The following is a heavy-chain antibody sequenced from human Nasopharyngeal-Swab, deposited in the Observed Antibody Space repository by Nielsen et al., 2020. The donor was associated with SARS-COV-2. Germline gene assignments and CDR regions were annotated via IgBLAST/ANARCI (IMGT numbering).Heavy chain of an antibody. CDR1: GLTFSSYG. J-gene: IGHJ3*02. Sequence: GESLKISCAASGLTFSSYGMSWVRQAPGKGLEWVSIITNSGGSAYYADSVKGRFTISRDNAKNSLYLQMNSLRDEDTAVYYCARATPAFDIWGQGTMVTVSS. CDR2: ITNSGGSA. V-gene: IGHV3-23*01. CDR3: ARATPAFDI.